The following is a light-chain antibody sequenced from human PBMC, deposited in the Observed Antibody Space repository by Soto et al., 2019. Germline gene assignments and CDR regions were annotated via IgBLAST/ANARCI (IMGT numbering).Light chain of an antibody. CDR3: QQYNNWPPYT. V-gene: IGKV3-15*01. CDR1: QSVSSN. J-gene: IGKJ2*01. CDR2: GAS. Sequence: EIVMTQSPATLSVSPGERATLSCRASQSVSSNLAWYQQKPGQAPRLLIYGASTRATGLPATFSGSGSGTEFTLAISSLQSEDFAVYYCQQYNNWPPYTFGQGTKLEIK.